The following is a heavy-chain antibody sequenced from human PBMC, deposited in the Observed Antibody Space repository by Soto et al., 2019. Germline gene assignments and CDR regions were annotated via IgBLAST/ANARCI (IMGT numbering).Heavy chain of an antibody. CDR3: ARGWFGELFRLAPYYYYYGMDV. Sequence: SETLSLTCTVSGGSISSGDYYWSWIRQPPGKSLEWIGYIYYSGSTYYNPSLKSRVTISVDTSKNQFSLKLSSVTAADTAVYYCARGWFGELFRLAPYYYYYGMDVWGQGTTVTVSS. J-gene: IGHJ6*02. CDR1: GGSISSGDYY. V-gene: IGHV4-30-4*01. D-gene: IGHD3-10*01. CDR2: IYYSGST.